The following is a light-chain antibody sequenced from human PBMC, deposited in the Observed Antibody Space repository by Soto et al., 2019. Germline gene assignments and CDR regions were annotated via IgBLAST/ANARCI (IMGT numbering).Light chain of an antibody. CDR3: QQYYSSPQT. CDR1: QSVSSKS. V-gene: IGKV3-20*01. Sequence: NMITQSPTPLSLSPGERATLPCRASQSVSSKSLAWYQQKPGQAPRLLIYGAASRATGIPDRFSGSGSGTDFTLTISRLEPEDFAVYYCQQYYSSPQTFGHGTKVDIK. CDR2: GAA. J-gene: IGKJ1*01.